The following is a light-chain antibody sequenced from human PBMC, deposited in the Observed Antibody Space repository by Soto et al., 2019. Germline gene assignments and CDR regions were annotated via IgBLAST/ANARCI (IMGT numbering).Light chain of an antibody. J-gene: IGKJ1*01. V-gene: IGKV3-15*01. CDR1: QSVSTT. Sequence: EIVLTQSPAPLSVSPGERATLSCRASQSVSTTVAWYQQKPGQAPRLLIYGASTRATGIPARFSGSGSGTEFTLTISSLQSEDFAVYYCQQYNDWPTPFGQGTKVEVK. CDR3: QQYNDWPTP. CDR2: GAS.